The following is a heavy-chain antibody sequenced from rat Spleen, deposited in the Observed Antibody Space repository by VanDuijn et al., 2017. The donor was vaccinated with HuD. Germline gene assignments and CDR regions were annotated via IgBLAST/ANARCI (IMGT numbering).Heavy chain of an antibody. Sequence: EVQLVESGGGLVQPGRSMKLSCAASGFIFSSFPMAWVRQAPKKGLEWVAYISYDGGNTYYRDSVKGRFTISRENAKSTLHLQMDSLRSEDTATYYCARRHYGYTDYFDCWGQGVMVTVSS. J-gene: IGHJ2*01. CDR3: ARRHYGYTDYFDC. V-gene: IGHV5-46*01. D-gene: IGHD1-9*01. CDR2: ISYDGGNT. CDR1: GFIFSSFP.